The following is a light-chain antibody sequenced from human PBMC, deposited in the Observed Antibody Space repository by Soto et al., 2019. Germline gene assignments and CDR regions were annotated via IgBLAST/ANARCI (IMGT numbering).Light chain of an antibody. CDR3: QSYDSSLSRV. J-gene: IGLJ1*01. CDR2: GDN. Sequence: QSVLTQPPSVSGAPGQNITISCTGSSSNIGAGYDVHWYRQFPGAAPKLLISGDNNRPSGVPDRFSGSKSGTSASLAITGLQAEDEADYYCQSYDSSLSRVFGTGTKVTVL. V-gene: IGLV1-40*01. CDR1: SSNIGAGYD.